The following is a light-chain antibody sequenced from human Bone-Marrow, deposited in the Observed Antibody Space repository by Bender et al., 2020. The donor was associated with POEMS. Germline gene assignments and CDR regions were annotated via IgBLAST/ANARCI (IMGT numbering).Light chain of an antibody. CDR1: SSDVGRYDY. CDR3: SSWDDSLIGWV. J-gene: IGLJ3*02. CDR2: DVS. V-gene: IGLV2-11*01. Sequence: QSALTQPRSVSGSPGQSVTISCTGTSSDVGRYDYVSWYQQHPCKAPKLMVYDVSQRPSGVPARFSGSKSGTSASLAISDSQSDDEGDYYCSSWDDSLIGWVVGGGTKLTVL.